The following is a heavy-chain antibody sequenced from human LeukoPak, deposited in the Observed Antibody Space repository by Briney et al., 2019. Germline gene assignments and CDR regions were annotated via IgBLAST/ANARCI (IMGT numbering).Heavy chain of an antibody. D-gene: IGHD2-15*01. V-gene: IGHV3-30*02. Sequence: SGGSLRLSCAASGFTFSSYGMHWVRQAPGEGLEWVAFIRYDGSNKYYADSVKGRFTISRDNSKNTLYLQMNSLRAEDTAVYYCAKFSEYCSGGSCFDAFDIWGQGTMVTVSS. CDR3: AKFSEYCSGGSCFDAFDI. CDR1: GFTFSSYG. J-gene: IGHJ3*02. CDR2: IRYDGSNK.